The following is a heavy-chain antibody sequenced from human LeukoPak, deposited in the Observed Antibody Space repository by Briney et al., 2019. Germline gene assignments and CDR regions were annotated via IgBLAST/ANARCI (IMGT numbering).Heavy chain of an antibody. Sequence: SETLSLTCAVSGYSISSGYYWGWIRQPPGKGLEWIGSIYHSGSTYYNPSLKSRVTISVDTSKNQFSLKLSSVTAADTAVYSCARLHDYSKYVYHGVSAGDYWGQGTLVTVSS. CDR1: GYSISSGYY. CDR2: IYHSGST. V-gene: IGHV4-38-2*01. J-gene: IGHJ4*02. CDR3: ARLHDYSKYVYHGVSAGDY. D-gene: IGHD4-11*01.